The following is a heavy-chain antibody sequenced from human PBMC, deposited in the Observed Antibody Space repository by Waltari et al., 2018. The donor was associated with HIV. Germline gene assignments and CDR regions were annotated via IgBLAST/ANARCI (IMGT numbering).Heavy chain of an antibody. Sequence: QVQLVQSGAEVKKPGASVKVSCKASGYTFTGYYMHWVRPAPGQGLEWMGWINPNSGGTNYAQKFQGRVTMTRGTSISTAYMELSRLGSDDTAVYYCARGGDTAMVSYPFDIWGQGTMVTVSS. CDR3: ARGGDTAMVSYPFDI. J-gene: IGHJ3*02. V-gene: IGHV1-2*02. CDR1: GYTFTGYY. CDR2: INPNSGGT. D-gene: IGHD5-18*01.